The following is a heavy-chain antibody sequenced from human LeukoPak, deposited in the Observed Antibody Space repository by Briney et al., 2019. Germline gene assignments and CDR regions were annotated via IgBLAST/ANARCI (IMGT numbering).Heavy chain of an antibody. CDR3: ARDKGTSYLSSFDY. CDR1: GLSVSTNY. V-gene: IGHV3-53*05. CDR2: IYSDSRT. Sequence: GGSLRLSCAASGLSVSTNYMSWVRQAPGKGLEWVSFIYSDSRTDYADSVKGRFTISRDNSKNTLYLQMNSLRAADTAVYYCARDKGTSYLSSFDYWGQGTLVTVSS. J-gene: IGHJ4*02. D-gene: IGHD2-2*01.